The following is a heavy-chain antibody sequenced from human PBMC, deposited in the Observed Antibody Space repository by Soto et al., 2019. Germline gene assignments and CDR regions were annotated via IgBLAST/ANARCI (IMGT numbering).Heavy chain of an antibody. V-gene: IGHV3-74*01. CDR2: INADGRTT. D-gene: IGHD6-19*01. CDR3: ARKGYSNGYFDLDS. J-gene: IGHJ4*02. Sequence: EVHLVEFGGGLIQPGGSLRLSCEASGYSLSSHWMHWVRQVPGKGLVWVSRINADGRTTNYADSVKGRFTISRDNAKNTLYLQMSGLRAEDTAIYYGARKGYSNGYFDLDSWGQGTLVTVSS. CDR1: GYSLSSHW.